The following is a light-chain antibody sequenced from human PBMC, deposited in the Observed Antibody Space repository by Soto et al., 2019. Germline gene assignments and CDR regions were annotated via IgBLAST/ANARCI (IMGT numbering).Light chain of an antibody. Sequence: QSALTQPASVSGSPGQSSTISCTGTSSDVGGYNYVSWYQQHPGKAPKLMIYDVSNRPSGVSNRFSGSKSGNTASLTLSGLQAEDEADYYCSSYTSSSTLNVVFGGGTKLPVL. J-gene: IGLJ2*01. CDR1: SSDVGGYNY. CDR2: DVS. V-gene: IGLV2-14*01. CDR3: SSYTSSSTLNVV.